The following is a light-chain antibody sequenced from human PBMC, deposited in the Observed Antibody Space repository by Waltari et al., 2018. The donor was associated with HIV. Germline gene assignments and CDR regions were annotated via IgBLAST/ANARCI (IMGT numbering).Light chain of an antibody. CDR2: DAS. J-gene: IGKJ4*01. CDR3: QQYHTYPLT. CDR1: QSINRA. Sequence: DIQMTQSPSSLSASVGDRVTMSCRASQSINRALAWYQQKSETAPKSLIYDASSFQSGVPSRFSGSVFGEDFNLTISALHPEDFATYYCQQYHTYPLTFGGGTRVEIK. V-gene: IGKV1D-16*01.